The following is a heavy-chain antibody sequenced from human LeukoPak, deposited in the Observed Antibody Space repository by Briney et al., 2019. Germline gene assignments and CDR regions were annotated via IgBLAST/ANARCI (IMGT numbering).Heavy chain of an antibody. CDR2: IHSSGGS. Sequence: SETLSLTCTVSGASINNYYWSWIQQTPEKGLEWMGHIHSSGGSSYYHSHKSRLPLSIDTSRNQLSLTLPSVTAADTAVYCCARLGSYHDFWGQGALVTVSS. CDR1: GASINNYY. V-gene: IGHV4-4*09. D-gene: IGHD1-26*01. J-gene: IGHJ4*02. CDR3: ARLGSYHDF.